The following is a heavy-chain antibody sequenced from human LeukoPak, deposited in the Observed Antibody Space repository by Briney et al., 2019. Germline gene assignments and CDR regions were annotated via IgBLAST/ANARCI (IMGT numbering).Heavy chain of an antibody. CDR3: ARGAYGDYAVDY. CDR2: INPNSGGT. D-gene: IGHD4-17*01. V-gene: IGHV1-2*02. CDR1: GYTFTGYY. Sequence: ASVKVSCKASGYTFTGYYMHWVRQAPGQGLEWMGWINPNSGGTNYARKFQGRVTMTRDTSISTAYMELSRLRSDDTAVYYCARGAYGDYAVDYWGQGTLVTVSS. J-gene: IGHJ4*02.